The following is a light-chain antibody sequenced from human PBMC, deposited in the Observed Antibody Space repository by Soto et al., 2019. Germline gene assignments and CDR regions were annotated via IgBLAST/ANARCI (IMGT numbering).Light chain of an antibody. V-gene: IGKV3-20*01. CDR3: QKYRPPPPTWT. J-gene: IGKJ1*01. CDR2: SSS. CDR1: QSVSSTY. Sequence: ELVLTQSPGTLSLSPGDRATLSCRASQSVSSTYLAWYQQRPGQAPRLLIYSSSSRASGIPDRFSGSGSGTAFTLTTSRLEPEDFEVYYCQKYRPPPPTWTFGQGTKGEIK.